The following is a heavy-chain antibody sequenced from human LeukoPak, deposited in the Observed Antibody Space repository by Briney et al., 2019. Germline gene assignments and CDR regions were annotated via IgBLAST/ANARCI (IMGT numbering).Heavy chain of an antibody. V-gene: IGHV1-69*13. CDR2: IIPIFGTA. Sequence: SVKVSCKASGGTFSSYAISWVRQAPGQGLEWMGGIIPIFGTANYAQKFQGRVTITADESTSTAYMELSSLRSEDTAVYYCARGLGADNFDYYYGMDVWGQGTTVTVSS. CDR1: GGTFSSYA. CDR3: ARGLGADNFDYYYGMDV. J-gene: IGHJ6*02. D-gene: IGHD1-26*01.